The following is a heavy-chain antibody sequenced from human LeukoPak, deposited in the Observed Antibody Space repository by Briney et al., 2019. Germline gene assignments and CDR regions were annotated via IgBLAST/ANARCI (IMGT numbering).Heavy chain of an antibody. J-gene: IGHJ4*02. Sequence: SETLSLTCTVSGGSISSSSYYWGWIRQPPGKGLEWIGSIYYSGSTYYNPSLKSRVTISVDTSKNQFSLKVSSVTAADTAVYYCARVGLDWGSIDYWGQGTLVTVSS. CDR3: ARVGLDWGSIDY. V-gene: IGHV4-39*07. CDR2: IYYSGST. D-gene: IGHD3/OR15-3a*01. CDR1: GGSISSSSYY.